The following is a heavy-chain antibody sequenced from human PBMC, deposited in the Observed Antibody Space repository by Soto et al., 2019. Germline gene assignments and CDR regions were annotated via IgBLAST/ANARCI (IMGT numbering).Heavy chain of an antibody. CDR2: IIPIFGTA. D-gene: IGHD6-6*01. V-gene: IGHV1-69*13. CDR1: GGTFSSYA. J-gene: IGHJ5*02. CDR3: ARDPSTEYSSSSLLFDP. Sequence: GASVKVSCKASGGTFSSYAISWVRQAPGQGLEWMGGIIPIFGTANYAQKFQGRVTITADESTSTAYMELSSLRSEDTAVYYCARDPSTEYSSSSLLFDPWGQGTLVTAPQ.